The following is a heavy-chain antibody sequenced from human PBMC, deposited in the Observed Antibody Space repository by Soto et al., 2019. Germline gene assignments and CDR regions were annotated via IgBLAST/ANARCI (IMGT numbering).Heavy chain of an antibody. J-gene: IGHJ4*02. CDR2: IYYSGST. Sequence: QLQLQESGPGLVKPSETLSLTCTVSGGSISSSSYYWGWIRQPPGKGLEWIGSIYYSGSTYYNPSLKSRVTISVDTSKNQFSLKLSSVTAADTAVYYCARHLRFGESYHFDYWGQGTLVTVSS. V-gene: IGHV4-39*01. D-gene: IGHD3-10*01. CDR1: GGSISSSSYY. CDR3: ARHLRFGESYHFDY.